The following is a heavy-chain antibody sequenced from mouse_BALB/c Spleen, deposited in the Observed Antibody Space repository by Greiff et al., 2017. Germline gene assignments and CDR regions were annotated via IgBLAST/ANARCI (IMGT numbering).Heavy chain of an antibody. CDR2: ISSGSSTI. CDR1: GFTFSSFG. CDR3: ARGVRLNAMDD. J-gene: IGHJ4*01. D-gene: IGHD1-2*01. V-gene: IGHV5-17*02. Sequence: DVKLVESGGGLVQPGGSRKLSCAASGFTFSSFGMHWVRQAPEKGLEWVAYISSGSSTIYYADTVKGRFTISRDNPKNTLFLQMTSLRSEDTAMYYCARGVRLNAMDDWGQGTSVTVSS.